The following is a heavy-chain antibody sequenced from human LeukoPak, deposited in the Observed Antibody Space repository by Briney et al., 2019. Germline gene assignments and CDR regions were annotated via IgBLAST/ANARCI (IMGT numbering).Heavy chain of an antibody. CDR2: ISSSSSTI. CDR1: GFTFSSYS. V-gene: IGHV3-48*01. D-gene: IGHD2-2*02. CDR3: ARAPDIVVVPAAIVSDYYYGMDV. Sequence: GGSLRLSCAASGFTFSSYSMNWVRQAPGKGLEWVSYISSSSSTIYYADSVKGRFTISRDNAKNSLYLQMNSLRAEDTAVYYCARAPDIVVVPAAIVSDYYYGMDVWGQGTTVTVSS. J-gene: IGHJ6*02.